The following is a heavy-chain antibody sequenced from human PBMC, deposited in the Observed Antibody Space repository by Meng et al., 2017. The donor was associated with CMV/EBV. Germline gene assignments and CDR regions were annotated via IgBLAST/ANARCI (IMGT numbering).Heavy chain of an antibody. CDR1: GFTFSSYS. D-gene: IGHD6-6*01. Sequence: GESLKISCAASGFTFSSYSMSWVRQAPGKGLEWVANIKHDGSEKYYVDSVKGRFTISRDNAKNSLYLQMNSLRAEDTAVYYCARDRGEYSSSDGYYYYGMDVWGQGTTVTVSS. CDR2: IKHDGSEK. J-gene: IGHJ6*02. CDR3: ARDRGEYSSSDGYYYYGMDV. V-gene: IGHV3-7*01.